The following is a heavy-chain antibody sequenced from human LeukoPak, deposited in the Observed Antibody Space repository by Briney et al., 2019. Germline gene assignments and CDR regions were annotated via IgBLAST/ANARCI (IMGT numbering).Heavy chain of an antibody. Sequence: ASVKVSCKASGYTFTGYYMHWVRQAPGQGLEWMGWINPNSGGTNYAQKFQGRVTMTRDTSISTAYVELSRLRSDDTAVYYCAREVEYYYDSSGYSGIDYWGQGTLVTVSS. CDR1: GYTFTGYY. J-gene: IGHJ4*02. D-gene: IGHD3-22*01. V-gene: IGHV1-2*02. CDR2: INPNSGGT. CDR3: AREVEYYYDSSGYSGIDY.